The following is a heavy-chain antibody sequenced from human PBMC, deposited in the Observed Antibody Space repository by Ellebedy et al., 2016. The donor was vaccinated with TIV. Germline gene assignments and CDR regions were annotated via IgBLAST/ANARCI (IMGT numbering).Heavy chain of an antibody. CDR3: VRDRMGAKNTFNM. Sequence: GESLKISCAASGFTFTNYAIHWVRQGPGKGLVWVSHINDDGNRITYADSVKGRFAISRDIARNTLFLQMDSLRAEDTAVYYCVRDRMGAKNTFNMWGQGTMVTVSS. D-gene: IGHD5-18*01. CDR1: GFTFTNYA. J-gene: IGHJ3*02. CDR2: INDDGNRI. V-gene: IGHV3-74*01.